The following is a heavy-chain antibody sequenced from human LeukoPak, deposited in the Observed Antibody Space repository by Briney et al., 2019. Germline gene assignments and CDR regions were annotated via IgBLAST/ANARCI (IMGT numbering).Heavy chain of an antibody. CDR1: GLTFSSYS. J-gene: IGHJ4*02. D-gene: IGHD3-22*01. Sequence: GGSLRLSCAASGLTFSSYSMNWVRQAPGKGLEWVSYISSSSSTIYYADSVKGRFTISRDNAKNSLYLQMNSLRAEDTAVYYCARDSRSGHYYDSSGYYDYWGQGTLVTVSS. V-gene: IGHV3-48*01. CDR2: ISSSSSTI. CDR3: ARDSRSGHYYDSSGYYDY.